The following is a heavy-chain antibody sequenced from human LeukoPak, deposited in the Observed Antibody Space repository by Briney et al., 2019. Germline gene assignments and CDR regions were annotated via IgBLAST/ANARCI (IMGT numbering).Heavy chain of an antibody. V-gene: IGHV1-2*06. J-gene: IGHJ4*02. Sequence: GASVKVSCKASGYIFTSYAMHWVRQAPGQGLEWMGRINPNSGGTNYAQKFQGRVTMTRDTSISTAYMELSRLRSDDTAVYYCARFSAGGYSYGLDYWGQGTLVTVSS. D-gene: IGHD5-18*01. CDR3: ARFSAGGYSYGLDY. CDR1: GYIFTSYA. CDR2: INPNSGGT.